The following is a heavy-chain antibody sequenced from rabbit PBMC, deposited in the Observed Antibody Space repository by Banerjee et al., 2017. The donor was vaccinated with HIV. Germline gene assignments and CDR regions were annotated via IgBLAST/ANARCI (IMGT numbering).Heavy chain of an antibody. Sequence: QEQLVESGGDLVKPEGSLTLTCTASGFSFSGSYWICWVRQAPGKGLEWIACISGGSSGTTYYASWAKGRFTISKTSSTTVTLQMTSLTAADTATYFCARDVAGDGYFFALWGQGTLVTVS. V-gene: IGHV1S45*01. CDR1: GFSFSGSYW. J-gene: IGHJ3*01. CDR2: ISGGSSGTT. D-gene: IGHD2-1*01. CDR3: ARDVAGDGYFFAL.